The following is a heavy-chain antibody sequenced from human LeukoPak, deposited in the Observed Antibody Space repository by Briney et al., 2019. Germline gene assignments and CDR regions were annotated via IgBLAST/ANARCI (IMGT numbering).Heavy chain of an antibody. CDR3: ARDHDYRFDY. Sequence: GGSLRLSCAASGFTFSSYWMSWVRQAQGKGLERVAKIEQHGSDKYHVDSVKGRSTISRDNAKNSLYLQMNSLRAEDTAVYYCARDHDYRFDYWGQGTLVTVSS. J-gene: IGHJ4*02. V-gene: IGHV3-7*01. CDR1: GFTFSSYW. CDR2: IEQHGSDK. D-gene: IGHD4-11*01.